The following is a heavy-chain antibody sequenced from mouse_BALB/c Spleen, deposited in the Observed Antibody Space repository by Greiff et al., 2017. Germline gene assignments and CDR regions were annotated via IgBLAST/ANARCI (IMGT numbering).Heavy chain of an antibody. Sequence: VKLMESGPELVKPGASVKISCKASGYAFSSSWMNWVKQRPGQGLEWIGRIYPGDGDTNYNGKFKGKATLTADKSSSTAYMQLSSLTSVDSAVYFCARGWDGDFDYWGQGTTLTVSS. D-gene: IGHD4-1*01. V-gene: IGHV1-82*01. CDR2: IYPGDGDT. CDR3: ARGWDGDFDY. J-gene: IGHJ2*01. CDR1: GYAFSSSW.